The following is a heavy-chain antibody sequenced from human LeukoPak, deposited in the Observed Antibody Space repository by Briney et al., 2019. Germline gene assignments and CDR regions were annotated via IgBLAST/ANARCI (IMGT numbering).Heavy chain of an antibody. CDR3: AHQQLGSSEFDY. J-gene: IGHJ4*02. CDR1: GGTFSSYA. V-gene: IGHV1-69*13. CDR2: IIPIFGTA. Sequence: SVKVSCKSSGGTFSSYAISRVRQAPGQGLKWMGGIIPIFGTANYAQKFQGRVTITADESTSTAYMELSSLRSEDTAVYYCAHQQLGSSEFDYWGQGTLVTVSS. D-gene: IGHD6-13*01.